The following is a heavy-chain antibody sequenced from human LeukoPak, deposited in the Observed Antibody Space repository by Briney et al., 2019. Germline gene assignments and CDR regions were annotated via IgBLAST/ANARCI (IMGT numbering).Heavy chain of an antibody. Sequence: SETLSLTCTVSSGSISSYYWSWIRQPPGKGLEWIGYIYYSGSTNYNPSLKSRVTISVDTSKNQFSLKLSSVTAADTAVYYCARGRRWLLLRTFGEVAFDIWGQGTMVTVSS. CDR2: IYYSGST. D-gene: IGHD3-22*01. CDR3: ARGRRWLLLRTFGEVAFDI. V-gene: IGHV4-59*08. J-gene: IGHJ3*02. CDR1: SGSISSYY.